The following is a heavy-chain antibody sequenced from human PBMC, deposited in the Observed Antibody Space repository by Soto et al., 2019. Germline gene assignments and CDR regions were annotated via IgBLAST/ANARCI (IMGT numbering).Heavy chain of an antibody. CDR2: ISGSGGST. J-gene: IGHJ6*02. Sequence: GGSLRLSCAASGFTFISYAMSWVRQAPGKGLEWVSAISGSGGSTYYADSVKGRFTISRDNSKNTLYLQMNSLRAEDTAVYYCAKAGSSSGINYYYGMDVWGQGTTVTVSS. CDR1: GFTFISYA. CDR3: AKAGSSSGINYYYGMDV. V-gene: IGHV3-23*01. D-gene: IGHD6-6*01.